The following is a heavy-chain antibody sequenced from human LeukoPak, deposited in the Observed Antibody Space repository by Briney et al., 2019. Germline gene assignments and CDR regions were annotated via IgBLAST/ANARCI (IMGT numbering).Heavy chain of an antibody. D-gene: IGHD6-19*01. Sequence: GGSLRLSCTASGFTFGDYAMSWFRRAPGKGLEWVGFIRSKAYGGTTEYAASVKGRFTISRDDSKSIAYLQMNSLKTEDTAVYYCTREDIAVADYWGQGTLVTVSS. J-gene: IGHJ4*02. CDR2: IRSKAYGGTT. CDR3: TREDIAVADY. CDR1: GFTFGDYA. V-gene: IGHV3-49*03.